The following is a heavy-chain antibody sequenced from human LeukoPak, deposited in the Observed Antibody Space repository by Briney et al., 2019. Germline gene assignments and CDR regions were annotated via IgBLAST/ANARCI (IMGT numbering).Heavy chain of an antibody. V-gene: IGHV4-4*07. CDR3: ARDAKIRAIVAFRAFDI. J-gene: IGHJ3*02. CDR2: IYTSGST. CDR1: GGSISSYY. D-gene: IGHD3-22*01. Sequence: SETLSLTCTVSGGSISSYYWSWIRQPAGKGLEWIGRIYTSGSTNYNPSLKSRVTISVDTSKNQFSLKLSSVTAADTAVYYCARDAKIRAIVAFRAFDIWGQGTMVTVSS.